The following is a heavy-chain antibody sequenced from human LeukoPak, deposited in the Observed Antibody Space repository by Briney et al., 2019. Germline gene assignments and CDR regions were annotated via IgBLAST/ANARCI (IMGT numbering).Heavy chain of an antibody. CDR1: GYTFTSYG. CDR2: TSAYNGKT. D-gene: IGHD2-2*03. V-gene: IGHV1-18*04. CDR3: ARDGYCSSTSCYAFRYYYYGMDV. Sequence: ASVKVSCKASGYTFTSYGISWVRQAPGQGLEWMGWTSAYNGKTNYAQKLQGRVTMTTDTSTSTAYMELRSLRSDDTAVYYCARDGYCSSTSCYAFRYYYYGMDVWGKGTTVTVSS. J-gene: IGHJ6*04.